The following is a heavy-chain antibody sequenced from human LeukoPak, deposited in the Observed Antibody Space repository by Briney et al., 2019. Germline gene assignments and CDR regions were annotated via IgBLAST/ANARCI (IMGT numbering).Heavy chain of an antibody. J-gene: IGHJ3*02. D-gene: IGHD1-26*01. CDR3: ASIGSAFDI. CDR2: IYSGGST. Sequence: GGSLRLSCAASEFSVGSNYMTWVRQAPGKGLEWVSLIYSGGSTYYADSVKGRFTISRDNSKNTLYLQMNSLRAEDTAVYYCASIGSAFDIWGQGTMVTVSS. CDR1: EFSVGSNY. V-gene: IGHV3-66*01.